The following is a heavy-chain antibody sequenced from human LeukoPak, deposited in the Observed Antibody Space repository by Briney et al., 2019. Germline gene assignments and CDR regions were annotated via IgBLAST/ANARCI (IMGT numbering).Heavy chain of an antibody. CDR1: GYSISSNYY. D-gene: IGHD2-2*01. CDR3: ARGRQSSTSPNWFDP. CDR2: VYHPVDT. J-gene: IGHJ5*02. Sequence: SETLSLTCTVSGYSISSNYYWAWIRQPPGKGLEWIGSVYHPVDTSYNPSLKSRITMSVDTAKNRFSLNLRSVTAADTAVYYCARGRQSSTSPNWFDPWGQGTLVTVSS. V-gene: IGHV4-38-2*02.